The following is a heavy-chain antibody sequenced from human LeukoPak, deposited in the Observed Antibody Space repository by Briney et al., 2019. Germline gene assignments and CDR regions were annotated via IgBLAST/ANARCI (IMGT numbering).Heavy chain of an antibody. Sequence: PSETLPLTCAVYGGSVSGYYWSWIRQPPGKGLDWIGEINHSGSTNYNPSLKSRVTISVDMSKDQFSLKLGSVTAADTAVYYCARGPPADYYDRSGFYPCFDYWGQGALVTVSS. J-gene: IGHJ4*02. V-gene: IGHV4-34*01. D-gene: IGHD3-22*01. CDR3: ARGPPADYYDRSGFYPCFDY. CDR2: INHSGST. CDR1: GGSVSGYY.